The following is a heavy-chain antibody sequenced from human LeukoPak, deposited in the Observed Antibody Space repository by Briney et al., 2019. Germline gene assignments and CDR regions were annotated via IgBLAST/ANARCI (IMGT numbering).Heavy chain of an antibody. D-gene: IGHD5-18*01. CDR1: GGSISSSSYY. CDR2: IYYSGST. V-gene: IGHV4-39*01. CDR3: ARLRIQLWLGSVGYWYGDL. J-gene: IGHJ2*01. Sequence: SETLSLTCTVSGGSISSSSYYWGWIRQPPGKGLEWIGSIYYSGSTYYNPSLKSRVTISVDTSKNQFSLKLSSVTAADTAVYYCARLRIQLWLGSVGYWYGDLWGRGTRGTVSS.